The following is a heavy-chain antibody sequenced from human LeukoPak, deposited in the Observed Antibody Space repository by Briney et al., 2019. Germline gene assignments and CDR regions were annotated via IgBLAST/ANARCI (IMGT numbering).Heavy chain of an antibody. J-gene: IGHJ4*02. D-gene: IGHD3-9*01. CDR3: ARPSLTGYYYFDY. V-gene: IGHV3-48*01. CDR2: ISSSGSTK. Sequence: PGGSLRLSCAASGFTFSSYSMNWVRQAPGKGLEWVSYISSSGSTKYYADSVKGRFTISRDNAQNSLYLQMNSLRAEDTAVYYCARPSLTGYYYFDYWGQGTLVTVSS. CDR1: GFTFSSYS.